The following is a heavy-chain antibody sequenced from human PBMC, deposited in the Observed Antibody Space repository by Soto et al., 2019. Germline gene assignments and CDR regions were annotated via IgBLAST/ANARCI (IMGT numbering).Heavy chain of an antibody. V-gene: IGHV3-30*03. CDR2: ISYDGSNK. Sequence: QVQLVESGGGVVQPGRSLRLSCAASGFTFSSYGMHWVRQAPGKGLEWVAVISYDGSNKYYADSVKGRFTISTDNSKNTRYLQMNSLRAEDTAVSYCATGDMVVVPAAIFYWGQGTLVTVSS. J-gene: IGHJ4*02. CDR1: GFTFSSYG. CDR3: ATGDMVVVPAAIFY. D-gene: IGHD2-2*01.